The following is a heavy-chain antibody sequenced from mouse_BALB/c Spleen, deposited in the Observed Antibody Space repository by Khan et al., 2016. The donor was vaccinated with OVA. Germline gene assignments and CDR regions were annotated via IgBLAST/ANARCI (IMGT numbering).Heavy chain of an antibody. CDR3: ARSWAMDY. CDR1: GFTFSDYG. CDR2: ISNLAYSI. J-gene: IGHJ4*01. V-gene: IGHV5-15*02. Sequence: EVELVESGGGLVQPGGSRKLSCAASGFTFSDYGMAWVRQAPGKGPEWVAFISNLAYSIYYADTVTGRFTISRENAKNNLYLEMSTLMSEDTAMYYCARSWAMDYWGQGTSVTVSS.